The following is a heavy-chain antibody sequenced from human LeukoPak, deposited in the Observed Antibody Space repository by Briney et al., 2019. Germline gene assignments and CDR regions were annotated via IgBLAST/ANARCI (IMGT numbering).Heavy chain of an antibody. CDR1: GFTFSSYA. CDR3: AKGYYYGSGRSGEYFQH. D-gene: IGHD3-10*01. Sequence: GGSLRLSCAASGFTFSSYAMSWVRQAPGKGLEWVSAISGSGGNTYYADSVKGRFTISRDNSKNTLYLQMNSLRAEDTAVYYCAKGYYYGSGRSGEYFQHWGQGTLVTVSS. V-gene: IGHV3-23*01. CDR2: ISGSGGNT. J-gene: IGHJ1*01.